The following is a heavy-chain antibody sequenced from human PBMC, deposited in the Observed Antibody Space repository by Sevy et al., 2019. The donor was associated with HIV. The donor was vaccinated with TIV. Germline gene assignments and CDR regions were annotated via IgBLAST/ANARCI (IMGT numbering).Heavy chain of an antibody. CDR3: AKDDRIAVAGLIAFDI. V-gene: IGHV3-23*01. D-gene: IGHD6-19*01. CDR1: GFTFSSYA. Sequence: WGSLRLSCAASGFTFSSYAMSWVRQAPGKGLEWVSAISGSGGSTYYADSVKGRFTISRDNSKNTLYLQMNSLRAEDTAVYYCAKDDRIAVAGLIAFDIWGQGTMVTVSS. J-gene: IGHJ3*02. CDR2: ISGSGGST.